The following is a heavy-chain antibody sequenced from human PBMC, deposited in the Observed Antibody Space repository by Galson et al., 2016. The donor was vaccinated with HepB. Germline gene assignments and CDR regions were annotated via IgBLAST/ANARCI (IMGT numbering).Heavy chain of an antibody. J-gene: IGHJ4*02. D-gene: IGHD4-11*01. CDR2: ISANSGNT. V-gene: IGHV1-18*04. CDR3: ARDVQFRFDY. Sequence: SVKVSCKASGYRFPTYGISWVRQAPGQGLEWLGWISANSGNTIYEQTFQDRVTMTRDTSASTVYMDMRSLRSDDTAVYYWARDVQFRFDYWGQGTLVTVSS. CDR1: GYRFPTYG.